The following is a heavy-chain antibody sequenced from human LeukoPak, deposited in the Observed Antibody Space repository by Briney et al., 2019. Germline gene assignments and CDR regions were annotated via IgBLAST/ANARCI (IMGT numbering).Heavy chain of an antibody. V-gene: IGHV3-30*18. CDR2: ISYDGSNK. CDR3: AKGGGPSYDHLYYYGMDV. CDR1: GFTFSSYG. J-gene: IGHJ6*02. D-gene: IGHD3-22*01. Sequence: PGGSLRLSCAASGFTFSSYGMHWVRQAPGKGLEWVAVISYDGSNKYYADSVKGRFTNSRDNSKNTLYLQMNSLRAEDTAVYYCAKGGGPSYDHLYYYGMDVWGQGTTVTVSS.